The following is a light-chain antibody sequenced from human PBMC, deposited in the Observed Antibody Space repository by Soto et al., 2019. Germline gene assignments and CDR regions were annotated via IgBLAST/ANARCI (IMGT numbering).Light chain of an antibody. V-gene: IGKV3-20*01. Sequence: EIVMTHSPATLSVSPCERAAFSCRASQSLSSYLAWYQQKPGQAPRLLIYGASSRATGIPDRFSGSGSGTDFTLTISTLEPEDFAVYYCQQYGSSPTWTFGQGTKVDIK. J-gene: IGKJ1*01. CDR1: QSLSSY. CDR2: GAS. CDR3: QQYGSSPTWT.